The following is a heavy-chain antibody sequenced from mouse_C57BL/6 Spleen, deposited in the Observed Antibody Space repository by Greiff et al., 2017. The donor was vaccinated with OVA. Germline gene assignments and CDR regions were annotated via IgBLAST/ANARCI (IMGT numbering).Heavy chain of an antibody. CDR3: ARGDDPYFFDY. CDR1: GYTFTSYW. Sequence: QVQLQQPGAELVKPGASVKLSCKASGYTFTSYWMQWVKQRPGQGLEWIGEIDPSDSYTNYNQKFKGKATLTVDTSSSTAYMQLSSLTSEDSAVYYCARGDDPYFFDYWGQGTTLTVSS. J-gene: IGHJ2*01. CDR2: IDPSDSYT. V-gene: IGHV1-50*01.